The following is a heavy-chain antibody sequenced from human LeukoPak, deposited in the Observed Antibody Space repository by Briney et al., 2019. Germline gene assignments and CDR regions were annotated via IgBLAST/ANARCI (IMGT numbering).Heavy chain of an antibody. V-gene: IGHV4-31*03. D-gene: IGHD3-16*01. Sequence: SQTLSLTCTVSGGSISSGGYYWSWIRQHPGKGLEWIGYIYYSGSTYYNPSLKSRVTISPDTSKNQYSLRLTSVTAADTAIYYCARRGIWDLQIGNWFDPWGQGILVIVSS. CDR3: ARRGIWDLQIGNWFDP. CDR2: IYYSGST. CDR1: GGSISSGGYY. J-gene: IGHJ5*02.